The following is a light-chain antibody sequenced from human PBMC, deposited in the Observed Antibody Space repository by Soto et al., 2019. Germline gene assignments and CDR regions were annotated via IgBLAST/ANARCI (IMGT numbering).Light chain of an antibody. V-gene: IGKV3-20*01. Sequence: EIVLTQSLGTLSLSPGERATLSCRASQSVRRNCLAWYQQKPGQAPRPLIYGASTRATGIPDRFSGSGSGTDFTLTVSRLEPEDFAVFYCQQYGSSPPTFGQGTKVDIK. CDR3: QQYGSSPPT. CDR1: QSVRRNC. J-gene: IGKJ2*01. CDR2: GAS.